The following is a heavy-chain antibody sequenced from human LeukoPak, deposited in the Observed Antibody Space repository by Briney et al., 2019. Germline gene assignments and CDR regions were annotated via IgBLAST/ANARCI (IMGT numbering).Heavy chain of an antibody. CDR1: GFTFSTYE. V-gene: IGHV3-48*03. CDR3: ARGGSVSYYFDY. J-gene: IGHJ4*02. Sequence: PGGSLRFSCAASGFTFSTYEMNWVRQAPGKGLEWVSYISTSGSTIYYADSVKGRFTISRDNAKNSLYLQMNSLRAEDTAIYYCARGGSVSYYFDYWGQGTLVTVSS. D-gene: IGHD1-26*01. CDR2: ISTSGSTI.